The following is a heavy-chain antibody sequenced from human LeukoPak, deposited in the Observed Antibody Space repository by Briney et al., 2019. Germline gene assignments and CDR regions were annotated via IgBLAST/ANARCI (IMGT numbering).Heavy chain of an antibody. Sequence: GGSLRLSCAASGFTFSSNYMSWVRQAPGKGLEWVSVIYSGGSTYYADSVKGRFTISRDNSKNTLYLQMNSLRAEDTAVYYCARGTDYGDYRDYWGQGTLVTVSS. CDR2: IYSGGST. J-gene: IGHJ4*02. CDR1: GFTFSSNY. D-gene: IGHD4-17*01. CDR3: ARGTDYGDYRDY. V-gene: IGHV3-53*01.